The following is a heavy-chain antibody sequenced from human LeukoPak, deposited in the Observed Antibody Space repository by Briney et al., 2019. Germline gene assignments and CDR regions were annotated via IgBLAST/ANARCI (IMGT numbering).Heavy chain of an antibody. J-gene: IGHJ5*02. CDR3: AKDYRYGSA. V-gene: IGHV3-23*01. D-gene: IGHD6-19*01. Sequence: GRSLRLSCAASGFTFNSFAFTWVRQAPGRGLEWVSAINVRGDATFYAESVRGRFTISRDNSKNTLYVQMNSLGAEDTALYYCAKDYRYGSAWGPGTLVVVSS. CDR2: INVRGDAT. CDR1: GFTFNSFA.